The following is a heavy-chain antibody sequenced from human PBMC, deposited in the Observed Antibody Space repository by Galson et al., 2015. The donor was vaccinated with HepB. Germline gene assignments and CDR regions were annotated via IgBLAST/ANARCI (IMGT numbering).Heavy chain of an antibody. CDR1: GFTFSNYE. CDR2: ISYDGSRK. J-gene: IGHJ4*02. CDR3: ATTGVMRRWRFDY. V-gene: IGHV3-30-3*01. Sequence: SLRLSCAASGFTFSNYEMHWVRQAPGKGLEWVAAISYDGSRKYYTDSVKGRFTISRDNSKKTVYVQMNSLRAADTGVYYCATTGVMRRWRFDYWGQGALGTVSS. D-gene: IGHD4-23*01.